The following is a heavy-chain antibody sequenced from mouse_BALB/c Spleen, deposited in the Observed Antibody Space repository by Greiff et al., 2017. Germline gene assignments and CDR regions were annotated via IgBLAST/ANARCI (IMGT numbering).Heavy chain of an antibody. CDR1: GFTFSSYA. D-gene: IGHD1-1*01. CDR2: ISSGGSYT. V-gene: IGHV5-9-3*01. CDR3: ADYYGSRFAY. Sequence: EVQLVESGGGLVKPGGSLKLSCAASGFTFSSYAMSWVRQTPEKRLEWVATISSGGSYTYYPDSVKGRFTISRDNAKNTLYLQMSSLRSEDTAMYYCADYYGSRFAYWGQGTLVTVSA. J-gene: IGHJ3*01.